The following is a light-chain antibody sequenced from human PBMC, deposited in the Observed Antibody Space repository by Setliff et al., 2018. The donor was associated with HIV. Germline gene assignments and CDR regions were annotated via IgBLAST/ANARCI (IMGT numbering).Light chain of an antibody. Sequence: LTQPASVSGSPGQSITISCTGTSSDVGGYNHVSWYQQHPGKAPKVMIYDVSNRPSGVSYRFSGSKSGNTASLTISGLQAEDEADYYCSSYTSSSTLVVFGGGTKVTVL. V-gene: IGLV2-14*01. CDR2: DVS. J-gene: IGLJ2*01. CDR3: SSYTSSSTLVV. CDR1: SSDVGGYNH.